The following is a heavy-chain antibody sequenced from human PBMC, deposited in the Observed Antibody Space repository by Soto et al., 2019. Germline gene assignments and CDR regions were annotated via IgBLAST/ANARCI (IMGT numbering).Heavy chain of an antibody. D-gene: IGHD6-19*01. CDR2: IYYTGST. Sequence: QVQLQESGPGLVKPSETLSLTCTVSGGSISNYYWSWRRQPPGKGLEWIGYIYYTGSTTYNPSLKSRVTISVDTSENQFSLRLSSVTAADTAIYYCARGRHWLDYWGQGTLVTVSS. V-gene: IGHV4-59*01. CDR3: ARGRHWLDY. J-gene: IGHJ4*02. CDR1: GGSISNYY.